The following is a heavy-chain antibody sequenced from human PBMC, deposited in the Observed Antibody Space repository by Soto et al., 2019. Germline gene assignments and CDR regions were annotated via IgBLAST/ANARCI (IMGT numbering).Heavy chain of an antibody. D-gene: IGHD3-22*01. CDR2: ISAYNGNT. V-gene: IGHV1-18*04. CDR1: GYTFTSYG. J-gene: IGHJ4*02. Sequence: ASVKVSCKVSGYTFTSYGISWVRQAPGQGLEWMGWISAYNGNTNYAQKLQGRVTMTTDTSTSTAYMELRSLRSDDTAVYYCARVWYYYDSSGYPLPFDYWGQGTLVTVSS. CDR3: ARVWYYYDSSGYPLPFDY.